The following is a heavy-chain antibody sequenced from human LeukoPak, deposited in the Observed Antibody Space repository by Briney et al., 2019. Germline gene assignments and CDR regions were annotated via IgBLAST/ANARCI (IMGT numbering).Heavy chain of an antibody. V-gene: IGHV4-4*07. CDR2: IHSSGST. CDR1: GDSISGHY. CDR3: AGGPVTTFF. Sequence: PSETLSLTCSVSGDSISGHYWSWIRQPAGKGLEWVGRIHSSGSTDYNPSLKSRVTLSVDTSNNQFSLRVSSVTAADTAVYYCAGGPVTTFFWGQGALVTVSS. D-gene: IGHD4-17*01. J-gene: IGHJ4*02.